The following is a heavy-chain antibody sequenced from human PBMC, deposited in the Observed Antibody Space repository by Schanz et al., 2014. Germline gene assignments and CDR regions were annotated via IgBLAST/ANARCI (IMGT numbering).Heavy chain of an antibody. CDR1: GGSISSGESY. D-gene: IGHD3-16*01. J-gene: IGHJ5*02. V-gene: IGHV4-39*01. CDR2: VYFSGTP. Sequence: QLQLQESGPGLVKPSETLSLTCTVSGGSISSGESYWGWIRQSPEKGLQYVGSVYFSGTPAYSPSLKGRVTISVDTSKNQFSLMLTSVTAADTAVYFCARHGGYYDVLNSFDIWGQGTLVTVSS. CDR3: ARHGGYYDVLNSFDI.